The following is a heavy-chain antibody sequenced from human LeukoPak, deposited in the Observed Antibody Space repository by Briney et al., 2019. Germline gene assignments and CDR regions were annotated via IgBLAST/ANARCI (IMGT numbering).Heavy chain of an antibody. CDR3: ARAVTRYYFDY. J-gene: IGHJ4*02. V-gene: IGHV3-7*01. Sequence: GGSLRLSCAASGFPFNAYWMTWVRQAPGKGLEWVANIRQDGDTKYYVDSVKGRFTISRDNAKNSLYLQMNSLRAEDTAVYYCARAVTRYYFDYWGQGTLVTVSS. CDR1: GFPFNAYW. CDR2: IRQDGDTK. D-gene: IGHD4-11*01.